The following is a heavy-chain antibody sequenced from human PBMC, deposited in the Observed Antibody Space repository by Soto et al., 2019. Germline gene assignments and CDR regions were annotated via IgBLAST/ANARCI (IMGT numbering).Heavy chain of an antibody. CDR3: ARSIRGPRRFNGMDV. CDR1: GFSLTSHGMC. Sequence: GSGPTLVNPTATLTLTCTFSGFSLTSHGMCVSCIRQSPGKALEWLALIERDDDDKYYSTSLKTRLTISKDTRKNQVVLTMANMEPADTATYYCARSIRGPRRFNGMDVWGQGTTVTVSS. CDR2: IERDDDDK. J-gene: IGHJ6*02. V-gene: IGHV2-70*13. D-gene: IGHD1-20*01.